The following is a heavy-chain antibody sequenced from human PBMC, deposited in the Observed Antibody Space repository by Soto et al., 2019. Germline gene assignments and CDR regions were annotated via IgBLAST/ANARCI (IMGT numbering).Heavy chain of an antibody. D-gene: IGHD3-22*01. CDR1: EDTFRNYA. J-gene: IGHJ2*01. Sequence: QVELVQSGAEVKKPGSSVKVSCQASEDTFRNYAISWVRQAPGQGLEWMGGSIPIFGTANYAQKFQGRVTITAETCANTVDLGLSSLRSEDTAVYYCASAKYDSSAYYYWYLGLWCRGTLVTVSS. CDR3: ASAKYDSSAYYYWYLGL. V-gene: IGHV1-69*06. CDR2: SIPIFGTA.